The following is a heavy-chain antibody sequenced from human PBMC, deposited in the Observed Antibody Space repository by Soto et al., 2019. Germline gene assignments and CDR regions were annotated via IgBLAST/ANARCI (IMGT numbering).Heavy chain of an antibody. V-gene: IGHV1-46*01. CDR3: ARESGLLEWLSPYYYYYGMDV. Sequence: ASVKVSCKASGYTFTSYYMHRVRQAPGQGLEWMGIINPSGGSTSYAQKFQGRVTMTRDTSTSTVYMELSSLRSEDTAVYYCARESGLLEWLSPYYYYYGMDVWGQGTTVTVSS. CDR1: GYTFTSYY. D-gene: IGHD3-3*01. J-gene: IGHJ6*02. CDR2: INPSGGST.